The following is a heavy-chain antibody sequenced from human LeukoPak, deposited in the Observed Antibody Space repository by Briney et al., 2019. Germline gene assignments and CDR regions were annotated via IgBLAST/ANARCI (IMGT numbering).Heavy chain of an antibody. V-gene: IGHV4-61*05. Sequence: SETLSLTCTVSGGSISSSSYYWGWIRQPPGEGLEWIGYIHYSGSTKYNPSLKSRVTISVDTSENQFSLTLNSVTAADTAVYYCARSRGGYGDYGSWFDPWGQGILVTVSS. J-gene: IGHJ5*02. CDR1: GGSISSSSYY. CDR2: IHYSGST. CDR3: ARSRGGYGDYGSWFDP. D-gene: IGHD3-16*01.